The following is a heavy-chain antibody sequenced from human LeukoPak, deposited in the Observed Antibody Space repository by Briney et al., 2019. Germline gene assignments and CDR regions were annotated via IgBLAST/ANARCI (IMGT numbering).Heavy chain of an antibody. V-gene: IGHV3-21*01. J-gene: IGHJ3*02. D-gene: IGHD3-16*01. CDR1: GFTFSSYS. CDR2: ISSSSSYI. Sequence: GGSLRLSCAASGFTFSSYSMHWVRQAPGKGLEWVSSISSSSSYIYYADSVKGRFTISRDNAKNSLYLQMNSLRAEDTAVYYCARPMRGFAFDIWGQGTMVTVSS. CDR3: ARPMRGFAFDI.